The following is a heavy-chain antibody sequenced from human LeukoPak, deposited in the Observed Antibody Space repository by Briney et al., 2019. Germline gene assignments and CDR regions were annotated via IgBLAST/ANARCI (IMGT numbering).Heavy chain of an antibody. V-gene: IGHV3-23*01. Sequence: GGSLRLSCAASGFTFSSYAMSWVRQAPGKGLEWVSAISGSGGSTYYADSVKGRFTISRDNSKNTLYLQMNSLRAEDTAVYYCAKASLRFLEWLLYLLDXWXQGTLVTVSS. D-gene: IGHD3-3*01. J-gene: IGHJ4*02. CDR2: ISGSGGST. CDR3: AKASLRFLEWLLYLLDX. CDR1: GFTFSSYA.